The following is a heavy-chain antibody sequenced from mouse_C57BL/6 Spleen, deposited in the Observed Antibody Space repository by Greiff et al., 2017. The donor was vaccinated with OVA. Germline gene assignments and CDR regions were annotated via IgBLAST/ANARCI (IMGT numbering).Heavy chain of an antibody. CDR1: GFTFSDYG. D-gene: IGHD1-1*01. CDR3: ARDYYGSWGYFDY. V-gene: IGHV5-17*01. Sequence: EVQLVEPGGGLVKPGGSLKLSCAASGFTFSDYGMHWVRQAPEKGLEWVAYISSGSSTIYYADTVKGRFTISRDNAKTTLFLQMTSLRSEDTAMYYCARDYYGSWGYFDYWGQGTTLTVSS. J-gene: IGHJ2*01. CDR2: ISSGSSTI.